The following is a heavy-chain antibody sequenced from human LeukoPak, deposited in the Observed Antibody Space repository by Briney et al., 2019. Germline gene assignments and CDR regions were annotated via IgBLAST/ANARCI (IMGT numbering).Heavy chain of an antibody. CDR2: INPSGGST. CDR1: GYTFTSYY. CDR3: AREGRYYDSSDYYYMDV. J-gene: IGHJ6*03. Sequence: GASVKVSCKASGYTFTSYYMHWVRQAPGQGLEWMGIINPSGGSTSYAQKFQGRVTMTRDMSTSTVYMELSSLRSEDTAVYYYAREGRYYDSSDYYYMDVWGKGTTVTVSS. V-gene: IGHV1-46*01. D-gene: IGHD3-22*01.